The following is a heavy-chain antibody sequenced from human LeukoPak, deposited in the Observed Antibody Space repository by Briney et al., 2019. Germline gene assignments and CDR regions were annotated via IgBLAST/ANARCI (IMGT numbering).Heavy chain of an antibody. Sequence: SETLSLTCAVSGYSISSTNYWAWIRQPPGKGLEWIGHIYYSGGIYYNPSLKSRVTISVDTSKNQFSLKLSSVTAADTAVYYCARAVIYDLDAFDIWGQGTMVTVSS. V-gene: IGHV4-28*05. D-gene: IGHD2/OR15-2a*01. CDR1: GYSISSTNY. CDR2: IYYSGGI. J-gene: IGHJ3*02. CDR3: ARAVIYDLDAFDI.